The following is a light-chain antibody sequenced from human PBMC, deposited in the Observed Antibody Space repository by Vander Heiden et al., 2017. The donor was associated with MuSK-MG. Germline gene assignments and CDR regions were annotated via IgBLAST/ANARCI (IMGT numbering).Light chain of an antibody. CDR3: QSYDSSLSGYV. J-gene: IGLJ1*01. Sequence: QSVLTQPPSVFGAPGQRVTISCTGSSSNIGAGYDIHWYQQLPGTAPKPLIYGNSNRPSGVPDRFSGSKSGTSASLAITGLQAEDEADYYCQSYDSSLSGYVFGTGTKVTVL. V-gene: IGLV1-40*01. CDR1: SSNIGAGYD. CDR2: GNS.